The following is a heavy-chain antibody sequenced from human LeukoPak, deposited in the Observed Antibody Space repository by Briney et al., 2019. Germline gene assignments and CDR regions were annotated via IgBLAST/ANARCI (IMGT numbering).Heavy chain of an antibody. CDR2: IYYGGSA. Sequence: PSETLSLTCTVSGGSVNNNNYQWGWIRQPPGKGLEWIGYIYYGGSAHFNPSLKSRVTISVDTSKNQFSLRLTSVTTTDMALYYCARRGYYGSARGAFDIWGQGTMVTVSS. J-gene: IGHJ3*02. CDR1: GGSVNNNNYQ. V-gene: IGHV4-39*01. D-gene: IGHD3-10*01. CDR3: ARRGYYGSARGAFDI.